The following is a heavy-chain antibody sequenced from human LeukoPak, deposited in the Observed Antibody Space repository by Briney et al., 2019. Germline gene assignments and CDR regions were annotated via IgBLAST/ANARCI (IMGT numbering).Heavy chain of an antibody. D-gene: IGHD6-13*01. J-gene: IGHJ4*02. V-gene: IGHV3-9*01. CDR3: VKVTAAGFVDH. CDR2: IGWNSGGI. CDR1: GFTFDDYA. Sequence: GGSLRLSCAASGFTFDDYAMHWVRQAPGKGLEWVSGIGWNSGGIVYADSVKGRFTISGDNAKKSLYLQMNSLGAEDTALYYCVKVTAAGFVDHWGQGTLVTVSS.